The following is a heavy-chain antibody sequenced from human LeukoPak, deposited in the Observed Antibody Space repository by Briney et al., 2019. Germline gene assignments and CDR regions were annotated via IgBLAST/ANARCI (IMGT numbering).Heavy chain of an antibody. J-gene: IGHJ4*02. V-gene: IGHV1-46*01. CDR3: ARDRGYQWEPDY. CDR2: INPSGGST. Sequence: GASVKVSCKASGYTFTSYYMHWVRQAPGQGLEWMGIINPSGGSTSYAQKFQGRVTMTRDMSTSTVYMGLSSLRSEDTAVYYCARDRGYQWEPDYWGQGTLVTVSS. D-gene: IGHD1-26*01. CDR1: GYTFTSYY.